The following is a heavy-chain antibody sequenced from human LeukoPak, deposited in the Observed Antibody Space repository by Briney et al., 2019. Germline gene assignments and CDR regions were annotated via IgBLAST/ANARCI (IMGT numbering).Heavy chain of an antibody. Sequence: ASVKVSCKASGYTFTGYYMRWVRQAPGQGLEWMGRINPNSGGTNYAQKFQGRVTMTRDTSISTAYMELSRLRSDDTAVYYCARRYNYYDSSGYYSNFDYWGQGTLVTVSS. CDR3: ARRYNYYDSSGYYSNFDY. CDR2: INPNSGGT. V-gene: IGHV1-2*06. CDR1: GYTFTGYY. D-gene: IGHD3-22*01. J-gene: IGHJ4*02.